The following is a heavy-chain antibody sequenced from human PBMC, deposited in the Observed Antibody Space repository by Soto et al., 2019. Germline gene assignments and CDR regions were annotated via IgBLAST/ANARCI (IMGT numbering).Heavy chain of an antibody. CDR1: GGSFSGYY. V-gene: IGHV4-34*01. D-gene: IGHD5-12*01. CDR2: INHSGST. Sequence: SETLSLTCAVYGGSFSGYYWSWIRQPPGKGLEWIGEINHSGSTNYNPSLKSRVTISVDTSKNQFSLKLSSVTAADTAVYYCARGGNIVATIRDRGDDYSGQGTLVTVSS. J-gene: IGHJ4*02. CDR3: ARGGNIVATIRDRGDDY.